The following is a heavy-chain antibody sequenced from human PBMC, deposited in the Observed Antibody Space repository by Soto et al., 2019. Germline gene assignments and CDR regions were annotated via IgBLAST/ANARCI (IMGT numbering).Heavy chain of an antibody. CDR2: IIPIFGTA. J-gene: IGHJ4*02. CDR3: ARGYDSSGYYYSYYFDY. V-gene: IGHV1-69*06. CDR1: GVTFSSYA. Sequence: SVKVSCKASGVTFSSYAISWVRQAPGQGLEWMGGIIPIFGTANYAQKFQGRVTITADKSTSTAYMELSSLRSEDTAVYYCARGYDSSGYYYSYYFDYWGQGTQVTVS. D-gene: IGHD3-22*01.